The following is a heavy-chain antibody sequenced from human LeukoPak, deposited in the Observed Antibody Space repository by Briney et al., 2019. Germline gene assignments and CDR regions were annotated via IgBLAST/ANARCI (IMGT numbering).Heavy chain of an antibody. CDR3: VKAPASYGTQGHFDY. J-gene: IGHJ4*02. CDR2: ISSNGGST. CDR1: GFTFSSYA. D-gene: IGHD4-17*01. Sequence: GGSLRLSCSASGFTFSSYAVHWVRQAPGKGLEYVSAISSNGGSTYYADSVKGRFTISRDNSKNALYLQMSSLRAEDTAVYYCVKAPASYGTQGHFDYWDQGTLVTVSS. V-gene: IGHV3-64D*06.